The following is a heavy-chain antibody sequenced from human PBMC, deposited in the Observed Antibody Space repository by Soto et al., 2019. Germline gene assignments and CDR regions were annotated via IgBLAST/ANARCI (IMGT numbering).Heavy chain of an antibody. J-gene: IGHJ6*03. CDR2: ISYDGSNK. CDR1: GFTFSSYG. D-gene: IGHD1-1*01. V-gene: IGHV3-30*18. CDR3: AKSGTDQYYYYYYMDV. Sequence: GGSLRLSCAASGFTFSSYGMHWVRQAPGKGLEWVAVISYDGSNKYYADSVKGRFTISRDNSKNTLYLQMNSLRAEDTAVYYCAKSGTDQYYYYYYMDVWGKGTTVTVSS.